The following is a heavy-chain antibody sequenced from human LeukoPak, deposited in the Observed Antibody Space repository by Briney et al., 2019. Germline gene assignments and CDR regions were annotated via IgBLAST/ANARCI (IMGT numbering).Heavy chain of an antibody. D-gene: IGHD2-8*01. J-gene: IGHJ4*02. CDR3: ARLNGVMDYFDY. V-gene: IGHV4-39*01. CDR2: IYYSGSA. Sequence: PSETLSLTCTVSGDSMSSSSYYWGWIRQPPGKGLEWIGNIYYSGSAHYNPSLKSRVTISVDMSKNQFSLRLSSVTTAGTAEFYCARLNGVMDYFDYWGQGTLVTVSS. CDR1: GDSMSSSSYY.